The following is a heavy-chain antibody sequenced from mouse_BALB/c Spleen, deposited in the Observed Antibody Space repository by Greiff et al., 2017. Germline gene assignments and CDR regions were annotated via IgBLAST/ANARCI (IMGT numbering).Heavy chain of an antibody. J-gene: IGHJ4*01. V-gene: IGHV5-17*02. CDR2: ISRGSSTT. Sequence: DVKLVESGGGLVQPGGSRKLSCAASGFTFSSFGMHWVRRAPEKGLEWVAYISRGSSTTYYADTVKGRFTISRDNPKNTLFLQMTSLRSEDTAMYYCARPGYYDAMDYWGQGTSVTVSS. CDR1: GFTFSSFG. D-gene: IGHD2-2*01. CDR3: ARPGYYDAMDY.